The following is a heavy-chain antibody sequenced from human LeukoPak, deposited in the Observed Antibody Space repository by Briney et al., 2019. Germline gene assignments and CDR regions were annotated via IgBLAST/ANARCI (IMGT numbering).Heavy chain of an antibody. CDR3: TRAPPYGSGWSKGVLDY. J-gene: IGHJ4*02. V-gene: IGHV4-4*02. CDR2: IFHTGSS. CDR1: GDSISSNNW. Sequence: SETLSLTCAVSGDSISSNNWWSWVRQPPGKGLEWIGEIFHTGSSNYNPSLKSRVTISVDKSKNQFSLKVSSVTAADTAVYYCTRAPPYGSGWSKGVLDYWGQGTLVTVSS. D-gene: IGHD6-19*01.